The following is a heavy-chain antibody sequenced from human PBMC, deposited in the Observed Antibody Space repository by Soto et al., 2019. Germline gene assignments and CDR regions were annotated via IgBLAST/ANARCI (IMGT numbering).Heavy chain of an antibody. V-gene: IGHV1-69*01. CDR2: IVPIFGAA. Sequence: QVRLVQSGAEVKRPGSSVKVSCTASGGTFSRYAISWVRQAPGQRPEWMGRIVPIFGAANYAQQFQDRVTLSADEPTSTVYMGLSSLTSEDSAVYYCARQKQELVRGAFGNWGQGTLVTVSS. J-gene: IGHJ1*01. CDR1: GGTFSRYA. D-gene: IGHD3-10*01. CDR3: ARQKQELVRGAFGN.